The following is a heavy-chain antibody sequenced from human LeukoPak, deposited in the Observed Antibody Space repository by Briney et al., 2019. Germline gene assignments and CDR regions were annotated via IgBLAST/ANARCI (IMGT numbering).Heavy chain of an antibody. CDR2: IWYDGSNK. CDR3: ARDYIAVALEY. J-gene: IGHJ4*01. CDR1: GFTFSSYG. V-gene: IGHV3-33*01. D-gene: IGHD6-19*01. Sequence: PGGSLRLSCAASGFTFSSYGMHWVRQAPGKGLEWVAVIWYDGSNKYYADSVKGRFTISRDNSKNTLYLQMNSLRAEDTAVYYCARDYIAVALEYWGQEPWSPSPQ.